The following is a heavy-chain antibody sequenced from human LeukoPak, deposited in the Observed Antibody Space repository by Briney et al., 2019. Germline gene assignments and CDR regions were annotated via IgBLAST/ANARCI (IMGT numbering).Heavy chain of an antibody. V-gene: IGHV3-53*01. CDR2: IYSGGST. D-gene: IGHD3-22*01. J-gene: IGHJ6*03. Sequence: PGGSLRLSCAASGFTVSSNYMTWVRQAPGKGLEWVSVIYSGGSTYYADSVKGRFTISRDNSKNTLYLQMNSLRAEDTGVYHCSRDQYNDSNSYGFRGMDGLGKGATVTVSS. CDR3: SRDQYNDSNSYGFRGMDG. CDR1: GFTVSSNY.